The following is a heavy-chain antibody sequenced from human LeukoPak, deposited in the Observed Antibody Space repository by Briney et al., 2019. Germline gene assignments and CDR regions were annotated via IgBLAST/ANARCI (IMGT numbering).Heavy chain of an antibody. Sequence: GGSLRLSCAASGFTFDDYTMHWVRQAPGKGLEWVSLISWDGGSTYYADSVKGRFTISRDNSKNSLYLQMNSLRTEDTALYYCAKNYGYLYYYYMDVWGKGTTVTVSS. V-gene: IGHV3-43*01. CDR1: GFTFDDYT. J-gene: IGHJ6*03. D-gene: IGHD5-18*01. CDR3: AKNYGYLYYYYMDV. CDR2: ISWDGGST.